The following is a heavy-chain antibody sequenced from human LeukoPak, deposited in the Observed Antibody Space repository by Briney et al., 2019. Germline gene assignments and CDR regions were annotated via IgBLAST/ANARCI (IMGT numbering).Heavy chain of an antibody. V-gene: IGHV4-39*07. CDR3: ARDWATTVVRSPLGY. Sequence: SETLSLTCTVSGGSISSSSYYWGWIRQPPGKGLEWIGSIYYSGSTYYNPSLKSRVTISVDTSKNQFSLKLRSVTAADTAVYYCARDWATTVVRSPLGYWGQGTLVTVSS. CDR2: IYYSGST. CDR1: GGSISSSSYY. D-gene: IGHD4-23*01. J-gene: IGHJ4*02.